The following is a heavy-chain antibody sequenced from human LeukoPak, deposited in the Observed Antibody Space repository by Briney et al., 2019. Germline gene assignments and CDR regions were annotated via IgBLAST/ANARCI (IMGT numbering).Heavy chain of an antibody. J-gene: IGHJ4*02. V-gene: IGHV3-21*04. Sequence: GESLRLSCAASGFTFSSYSMNWVRQAPGKGLEWVSSISSSSSYIYYADSVKGRFTISRDNAENSLFLQMNSLRTEDTTVYYCARAKTCGGDCYHFDYWGQGILLTVSS. CDR1: GFTFSSYS. D-gene: IGHD2-21*02. CDR2: ISSSSSYI. CDR3: ARAKTCGGDCYHFDY.